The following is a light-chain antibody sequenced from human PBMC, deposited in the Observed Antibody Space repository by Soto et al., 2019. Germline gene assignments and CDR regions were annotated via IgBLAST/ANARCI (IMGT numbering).Light chain of an antibody. J-gene: IGKJ1*01. Sequence: EIVLKHSPATLSSSPVGKSTLSVSASKTVSHKLAWYQHKPGQAPRLLIYDTSNRATGIPARFSGSGSGKDFTLIIRSPEPEDFAVYYSRQRKSWPRTFGQGTKPDIK. CDR2: DTS. CDR1: KTVSHK. V-gene: IGKV3-11*01. CDR3: RQRKSWPRT.